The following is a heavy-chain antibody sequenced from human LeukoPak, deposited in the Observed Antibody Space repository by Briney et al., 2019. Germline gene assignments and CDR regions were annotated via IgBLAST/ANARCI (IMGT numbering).Heavy chain of an antibody. Sequence: ASVKVSCKASGYTFTSYGISWVRQAPGQGLEWMGWISAYNGNTNYAQKLQGKVTMTTDTSTSTAYMELRSLRSDDTAVYYCARERVGATKSGFDYWGQGTLVTVSS. CDR3: ARERVGATKSGFDY. CDR2: ISAYNGNT. CDR1: GYTFTSYG. V-gene: IGHV1-18*01. J-gene: IGHJ4*02. D-gene: IGHD1-26*01.